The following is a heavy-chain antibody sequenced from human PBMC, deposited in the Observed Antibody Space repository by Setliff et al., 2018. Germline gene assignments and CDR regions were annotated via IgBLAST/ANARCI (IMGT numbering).Heavy chain of an antibody. D-gene: IGHD3-16*01. V-gene: IGHV4-39*07. CDR3: RLWSHDYHNDY. CDR2: MYYSGST. CDR1: GGSISSGSYY. J-gene: IGHJ4*02. Sequence: SETLSLTCSVSGGSISSGSYYWGWIRQSPGKGLEWIGSMYYSGSTYYNPSLKGRVTLSVDTTKNQFYLKLTSMTAADTAVYYCRLWSHDYHNDYWGQGTVVTVSS.